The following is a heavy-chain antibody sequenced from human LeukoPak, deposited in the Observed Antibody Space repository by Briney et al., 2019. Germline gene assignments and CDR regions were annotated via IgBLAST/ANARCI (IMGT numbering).Heavy chain of an antibody. V-gene: IGHV5-51*01. CDR1: EYSFTSYW. Sequence: GESLKISCKASEYSFTSYWIGWVRQMPGKGLEWVGNIQPGNPEIRYSPSFQGQVTLSADKSISTAYLQWSSLKASDTAIYYCARTKMSTALTFDYWGQGTLVTVSS. CDR2: IQPGNPEI. D-gene: IGHD5-24*01. CDR3: ARTKMSTALTFDY. J-gene: IGHJ4*02.